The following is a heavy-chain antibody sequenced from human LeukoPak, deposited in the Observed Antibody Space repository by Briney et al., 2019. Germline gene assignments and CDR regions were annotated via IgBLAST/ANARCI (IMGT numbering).Heavy chain of an antibody. Sequence: PSETLSLTCAVYGGSFSGYYWSWIRQPPGKGLEWIGEINRSGSTNYNPSLKSRVTISVDTSKNQFSLKLSSVTAADTAVYYCARGDSRSSGWFIFDYWGQGTLVTVSS. CDR1: GGSFSGYY. D-gene: IGHD6-19*01. V-gene: IGHV4-34*01. J-gene: IGHJ4*02. CDR3: ARGDSRSSGWFIFDY. CDR2: INRSGST.